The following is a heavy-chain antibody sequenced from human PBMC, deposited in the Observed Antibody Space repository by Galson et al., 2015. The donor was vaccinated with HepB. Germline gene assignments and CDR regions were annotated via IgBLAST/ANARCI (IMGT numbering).Heavy chain of an antibody. J-gene: IGHJ4*02. D-gene: IGHD3-22*01. CDR1: GFTFSSYS. CDR3: ASDYYDSSGRPDY. Sequence: SLRLSCAASGFTFSSYSMNWVRQAPGKGLEWVSSISSSSSYIYYADSVKGRFTISRDNAKNSLYLQMNSLRAEDTAVYYCASDYYDSSGRPDYWGQGTLVTVSS. V-gene: IGHV3-21*01. CDR2: ISSSSSYI.